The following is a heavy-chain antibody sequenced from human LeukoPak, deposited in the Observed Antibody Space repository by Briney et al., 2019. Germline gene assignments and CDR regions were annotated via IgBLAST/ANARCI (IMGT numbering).Heavy chain of an antibody. J-gene: IGHJ4*02. CDR1: GYRFTSLY. CDR2: INPNSGDT. D-gene: IGHD2-21*02. Sequence: ASVQVSCKASGYRFTSLYVHWLRQAPGQGPEWMGWINPNSGDTQYARKFEGRVTMTRDTSITTAYMELSGLTSDDTAVYYCAREPPAYCGFDCYVLGYWGQGTLVTVSS. CDR3: AREPPAYCGFDCYVLGY. V-gene: IGHV1-2*02.